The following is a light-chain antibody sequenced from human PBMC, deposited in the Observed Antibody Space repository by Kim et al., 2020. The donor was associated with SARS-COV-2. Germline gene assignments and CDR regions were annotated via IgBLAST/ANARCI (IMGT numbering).Light chain of an antibody. Sequence: EIVLTQSPGTLSLSPGERATLSCRASQSVSSNYLAWYQQKPGQAPRLLIYAASSRATGIPDRFSGSGSGTDFTLTISRLEAEDLAVYYGQQYGTSPVTFRQGTKVDIK. V-gene: IGKV3-20*01. CDR1: QSVSSNY. CDR2: AAS. CDR3: QQYGTSPVT. J-gene: IGKJ1*01.